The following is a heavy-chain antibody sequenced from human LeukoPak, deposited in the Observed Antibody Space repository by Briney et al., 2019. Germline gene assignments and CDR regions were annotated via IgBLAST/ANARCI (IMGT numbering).Heavy chain of an antibody. CDR1: GFTFSSYS. D-gene: IGHD6-13*01. Sequence: GGSLRLSCAASGFTFSSYSMNWVRQAPGKGLEWVSSISSSSSYLYYADSVKGRFTISRDNAKNSLYLQMNSLRAEDTAVYYCARDGEIAAAGHYYYGMDVWGQGTTVTVSS. J-gene: IGHJ6*02. CDR2: ISSSSSYL. V-gene: IGHV3-21*01. CDR3: ARDGEIAAAGHYYYGMDV.